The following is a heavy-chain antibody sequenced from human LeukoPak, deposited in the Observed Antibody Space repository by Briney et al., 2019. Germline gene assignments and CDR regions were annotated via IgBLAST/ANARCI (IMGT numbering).Heavy chain of an antibody. CDR1: GYTFTSYG. J-gene: IGHJ3*02. Sequence: ASVKVSCKASGYTFTSYGINWVRQAPGQGLEWMGWINPKSGGTNYAQKFQGRVTMTRDTSINTAYMELSRLRSGDTAVYYCARGGDYYDSSGYYDDAFDIWGQGTMVTVSS. D-gene: IGHD3-22*01. CDR3: ARGGDYYDSSGYYDDAFDI. CDR2: INPKSGGT. V-gene: IGHV1-2*02.